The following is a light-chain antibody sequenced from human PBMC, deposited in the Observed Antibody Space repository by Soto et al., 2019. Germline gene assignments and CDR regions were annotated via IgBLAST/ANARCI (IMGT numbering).Light chain of an antibody. CDR3: QQSYNSPMYT. V-gene: IGKV1-39*01. J-gene: IGKJ2*01. CDR2: AAS. CDR1: QSISRS. Sequence: DIQMTQSPSSLSASVGDRVTITCRASQSISRSLNWYQQKPGKAPRLLIYAASSLQNRVPSRFSGSGSGTDFTLTISSLQPEDAAIYSCQQSYNSPMYTFGQGTTLEIK.